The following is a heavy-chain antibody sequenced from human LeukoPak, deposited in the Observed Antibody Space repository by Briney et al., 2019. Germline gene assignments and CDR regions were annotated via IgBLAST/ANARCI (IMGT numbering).Heavy chain of an antibody. Sequence: PGGSLRLSCAASGFTFSSYNMNWVRQAPGKGLEWVSSISSSSTYIYYAESMKGRFTISRDNAKNSLYLQMNSLRAEDTAVYYCARDPHPYYYDSSGYEDYWGQGTLVTVSS. J-gene: IGHJ4*02. D-gene: IGHD3-22*01. CDR1: GFTFSSYN. CDR2: ISSSSTYI. V-gene: IGHV3-21*01. CDR3: ARDPHPYYYDSSGYEDY.